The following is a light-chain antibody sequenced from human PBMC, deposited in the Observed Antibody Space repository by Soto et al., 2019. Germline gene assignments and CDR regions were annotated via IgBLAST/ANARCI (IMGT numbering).Light chain of an antibody. CDR2: DVS. CDR3: SSYTSSSTPYV. J-gene: IGLJ1*01. Sequence: QSALTQPASVSGSPGQSITISCTGTSSDVGGYDFVSWFQHHPGKAPKLMIFDVSRRPSGVSNRFSGSKSANTASLTISGLQAEDEADYYCSSYTSSSTPYVFGTGPKLTVL. V-gene: IGLV2-14*03. CDR1: SSDVGGYDF.